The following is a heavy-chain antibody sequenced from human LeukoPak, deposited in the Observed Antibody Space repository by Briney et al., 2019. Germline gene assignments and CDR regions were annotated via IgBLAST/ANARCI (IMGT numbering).Heavy chain of an antibody. CDR2: IYSGGTT. Sequence: GGSLRLSCAASGFTVSSNFMSWVRQAPGKGLEWVSLIYSGGTTYYADSVKGRFTISRDNSKNTLYLQMNSLRAEDTAVYYCARDNYGGNLDYWGQGTLVTVSS. CDR1: GFTVSSNF. CDR3: ARDNYGGNLDY. V-gene: IGHV3-53*01. D-gene: IGHD4-23*01. J-gene: IGHJ4*02.